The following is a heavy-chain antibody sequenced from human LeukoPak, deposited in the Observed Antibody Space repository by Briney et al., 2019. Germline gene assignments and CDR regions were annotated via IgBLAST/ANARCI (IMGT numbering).Heavy chain of an antibody. Sequence: PGGSLRLSCAAFSGFAMNWVRQAPGKGLEWVSSISSSSSYIYYADSVKGRFTISRDNAKNSLYLQMNSLRAEDTAVYYCARPRGGFGEFDYWGQGTLVTVSS. D-gene: IGHD3-10*01. CDR3: ARPRGGFGEFDY. J-gene: IGHJ4*02. CDR1: SGFA. V-gene: IGHV3-21*01. CDR2: ISSSSSYI.